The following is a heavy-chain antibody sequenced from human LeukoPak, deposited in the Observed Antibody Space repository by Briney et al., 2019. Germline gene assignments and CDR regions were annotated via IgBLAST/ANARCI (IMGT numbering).Heavy chain of an antibody. CDR2: IYWSGST. D-gene: IGHD3-10*01. V-gene: IGHV4-39*07. CDR1: GGSISSSSYY. J-gene: IGHJ4*02. Sequence: SETLSLTCTVSGGSISSSSYYWGWIRQPPGKGLEWIGSIYWSGSTSYNPSLKSRVTISVDTSKNQFSLELSSVTAADTAVYYCLTMVRGVIIGTPHYWGQGTLVTVSS. CDR3: LTMVRGVIIGTPHY.